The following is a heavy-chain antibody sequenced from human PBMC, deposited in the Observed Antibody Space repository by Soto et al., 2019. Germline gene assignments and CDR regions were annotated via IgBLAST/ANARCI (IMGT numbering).Heavy chain of an antibody. CDR1: GITFRGYA. V-gene: IGHV3-30*04. J-gene: IGHJ5*02. Sequence: QVQLVESGGGVVQPGRSLRLSCEASGITFRGYAMHWVRQAPGQGLEWVAVISYDGMTKKYADSVKGRHTISRDDSKNTLYLQMNSLRVDDTAVYYCAKAPRREGSFDPWGQGTLVTVSS. D-gene: IGHD3-10*01. CDR3: AKAPRREGSFDP. CDR2: ISYDGMTK.